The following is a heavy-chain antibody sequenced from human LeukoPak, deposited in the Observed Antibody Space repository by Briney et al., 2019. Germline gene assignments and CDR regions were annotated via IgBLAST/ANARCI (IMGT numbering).Heavy chain of an antibody. J-gene: IGHJ6*02. D-gene: IGHD3-22*01. CDR3: ARAVSGYYYTAPSKYYYYYYGMDV. V-gene: IGHV6-1*01. CDR1: GDSVSSNSAA. CDR2: TYYRSKWYN. Sequence: SQTLSLTCAISGDSVSSNSAAWNWIRQSPSRGLEWLGRTYYRSKWYNDYAVSVKSRITINPDTSKNQFSLQLNSVTPEDTAVYYCARAVSGYYYTAPSKYYYYYYGMDVWGQGTTATVSS.